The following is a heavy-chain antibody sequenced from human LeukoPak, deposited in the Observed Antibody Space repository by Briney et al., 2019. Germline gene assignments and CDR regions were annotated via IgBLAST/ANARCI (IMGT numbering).Heavy chain of an antibody. Sequence: GGSLRLSCAASGFSFSSYTMNWVRQAPGKGLEWVSIISSSSSYIYYAGSVKGRFTISRDNAKNALYLQMNSLGVEDTAVYYCARDGRCGGDCYASWGQGTLVTVSS. CDR1: GFSFSSYT. J-gene: IGHJ4*02. CDR2: ISSSSSYI. D-gene: IGHD2-21*02. CDR3: ARDGRCGGDCYAS. V-gene: IGHV3-21*01.